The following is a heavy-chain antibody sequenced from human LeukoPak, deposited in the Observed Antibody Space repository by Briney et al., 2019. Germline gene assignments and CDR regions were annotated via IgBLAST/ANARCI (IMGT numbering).Heavy chain of an antibody. Sequence: ASVKVSCKASGYTFTSYYMHWVRQAPGQGLEWMGIINPGGGSTSYAQKFQGRDTMTRDTSTSTVYMELSSLRSEDTAVYYCARDNRSTGPVDYWGQGTLVTVSS. J-gene: IGHJ4*02. D-gene: IGHD4-17*01. CDR1: GYTFTSYY. V-gene: IGHV1-46*01. CDR3: ARDNRSTGPVDY. CDR2: INPGGGST.